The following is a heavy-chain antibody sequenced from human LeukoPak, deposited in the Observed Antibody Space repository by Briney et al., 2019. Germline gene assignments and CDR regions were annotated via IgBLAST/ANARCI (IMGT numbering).Heavy chain of an antibody. D-gene: IGHD6-13*01. V-gene: IGHV4-34*01. CDR3: ASETDPPSRGYSSRKSYFQH. Sequence: KPSETLSLTCAVYGGSFSGYYWSWIRQPPGKGLEWIGEINHSGSTNYNPSLKSRVTISVDTSKNQFSLKLSSVTAADTAVYYCASETDPPSRGYSSRKSYFQHWGQGTLVTVSS. CDR1: GGSFSGYY. J-gene: IGHJ1*01. CDR2: INHSGST.